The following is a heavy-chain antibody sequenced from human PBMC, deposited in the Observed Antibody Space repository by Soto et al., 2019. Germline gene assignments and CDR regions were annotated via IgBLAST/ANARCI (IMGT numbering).Heavy chain of an antibody. Sequence: PSETLSLTCTVSGDSIRSSSYWGWIRQPPGKGLEWIGEINHSGRTNYNPSLKSRVTISVDTSKNQFSLKLSSVTAADTAVYYCARTSRFDAWGQGTLVTVSS. CDR1: GDSIRSSSY. D-gene: IGHD6-6*01. CDR3: ARTSRFDA. J-gene: IGHJ5*02. V-gene: IGHV4-34*01. CDR2: INHSGRT.